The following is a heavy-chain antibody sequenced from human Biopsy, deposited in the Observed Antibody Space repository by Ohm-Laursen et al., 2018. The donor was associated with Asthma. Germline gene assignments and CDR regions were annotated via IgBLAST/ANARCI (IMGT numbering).Heavy chain of an antibody. CDR1: GYTFNSAG. V-gene: IGHV1-18*01. J-gene: IGHJ6*02. CDR3: ARAVDYSHYYGIDV. Sequence: SVKVSCKTSGYTFNSAGITWVRQVPGQGLEWMGRISVYNGNTKVAQKLQDRVTMITDTSTGTAYMELRSLRSDDTAVYFCARAVDYSHYYGIDVWGQGTTVTVS. D-gene: IGHD3-10*01. CDR2: ISVYNGNT.